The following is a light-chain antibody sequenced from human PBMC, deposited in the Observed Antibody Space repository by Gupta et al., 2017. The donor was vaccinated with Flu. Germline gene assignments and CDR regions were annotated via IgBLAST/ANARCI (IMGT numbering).Light chain of an antibody. V-gene: IGKV1-12*01. Sequence: IQMTQSPSSVSASVGDRVTITCRASQGIDSLLAWYQQKPGMAPKLLIYGASSWQRGVPSRFSGHGSGTDFTLTISSLQPEDFATYFCLQCDDLPPTFGGGTRVELK. J-gene: IGKJ4*01. CDR2: GAS. CDR1: QGIDSL. CDR3: LQCDDLPPT.